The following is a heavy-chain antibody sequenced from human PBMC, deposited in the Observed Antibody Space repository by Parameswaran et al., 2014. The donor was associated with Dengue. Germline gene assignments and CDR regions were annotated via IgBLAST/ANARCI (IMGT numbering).Heavy chain of an antibody. D-gene: IGHD3-3*01. J-gene: IGHJ6*02. CDR2: ISAYNGST. CDR3: AADPTTFGVVTARFYYYNMDV. Sequence: WVRQAPGQGLEWMGWISAYNGSTHYAQKFQERVTITRDVSTDTTYMELRSLRTEDTAVYYCAADPTTFGVVTARFYYYNMDVWGQGTTVTVSS. V-gene: IGHV1-18*01.